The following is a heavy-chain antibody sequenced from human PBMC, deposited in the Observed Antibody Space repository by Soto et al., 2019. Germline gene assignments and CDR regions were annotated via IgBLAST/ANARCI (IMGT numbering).Heavy chain of an antibody. D-gene: IGHD2-8*01. V-gene: IGHV4-61*01. CDR3: MRSHGAY. CDR1: GGSVSSGPYH. J-gene: IGHJ4*02. Sequence: QVQLQESGPGLVKTSETLSLTCTVSGGSVSSGPYHWNWVRQPPGKGLEWIGHISYSGTANYNPSLRGRVIMATEPSMNQFSLRLTSVTAADTAVYYCMRSHGAYWGQGALVTVSP. CDR2: ISYSGTA.